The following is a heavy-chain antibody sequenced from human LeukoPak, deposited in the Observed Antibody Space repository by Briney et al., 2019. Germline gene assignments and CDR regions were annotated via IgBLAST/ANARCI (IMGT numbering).Heavy chain of an antibody. D-gene: IGHD6-13*01. V-gene: IGHV4-4*02. CDR2: IYHSGST. J-gene: IGHJ3*02. CDR3: ARDQGAAAGTAFGAFDI. Sequence: NSSETLSLTCAVSGGSISSSNWWSWVRQPPGKGLEWIGEIYHSGSTNYNPSLKSRVTISVDRSKNQFSLKLSSVTAADTAVYYCARDQGAAAGTAFGAFDIWGQGTMVTVSS. CDR1: GGSISSSNW.